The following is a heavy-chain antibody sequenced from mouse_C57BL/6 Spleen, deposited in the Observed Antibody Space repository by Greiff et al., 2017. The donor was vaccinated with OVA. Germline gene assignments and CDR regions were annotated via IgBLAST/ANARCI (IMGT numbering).Heavy chain of an antibody. CDR2: ISSGSSTI. Sequence: EVQVVESGGGLVKPGGSLKLSCAASGFTFSDYGMHWVRQAPEKGLEWVAYISSGSSTIYYADTVKGRFTISRDNAKNTLFLQMTRLRSEDTAMYYCAGALSQYYYAMDYWGQGTSVTVSS. D-gene: IGHD2-3*01. J-gene: IGHJ4*01. CDR1: GFTFSDYG. V-gene: IGHV5-17*01. CDR3: AGALSQYYYAMDY.